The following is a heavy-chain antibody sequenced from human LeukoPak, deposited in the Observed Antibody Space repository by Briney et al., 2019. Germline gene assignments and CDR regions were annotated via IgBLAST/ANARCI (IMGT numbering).Heavy chain of an antibody. J-gene: IGHJ6*03. Sequence: GGSLRLSCAASGFTFSSYWMSWVRQAPGKGLEWVANIKQDGSEEYYVDSVKGRFTISRDNAKNSLYLQMNSLRAEDTAVYYCARVGTIFGVVTHYNMDVWGKGTTVIVSS. CDR3: ARVGTIFGVVTHYNMDV. CDR1: GFTFSSYW. V-gene: IGHV3-7*01. D-gene: IGHD3-3*01. CDR2: IKQDGSEE.